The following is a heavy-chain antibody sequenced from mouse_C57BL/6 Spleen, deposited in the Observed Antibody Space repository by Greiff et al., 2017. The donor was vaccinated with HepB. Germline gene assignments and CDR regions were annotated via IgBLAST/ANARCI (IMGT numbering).Heavy chain of an antibody. D-gene: IGHD3-2*02. J-gene: IGHJ2*01. CDR1: GYAFSSSW. CDR2: IYPGDGDT. V-gene: IGHV1-82*01. CDR3: ARSEGAQVTFDY. Sequence: VQLQQSGPELVKPGASVKISCKASGYAFSSSWMNWVKQRPGKGLEWIGRIYPGDGDTNYNGKFKGKATLTADKSSSTAYMQLSSLTSEDSAVNCCARSEGAQVTFDYWGQGTTRTVSS.